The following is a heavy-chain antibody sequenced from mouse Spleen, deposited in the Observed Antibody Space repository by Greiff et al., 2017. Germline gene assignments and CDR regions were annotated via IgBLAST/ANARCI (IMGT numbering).Heavy chain of an antibody. CDR2: IYPGGGYT. Sequence: QVQLQQSGAELVRPGTSVKMSCKASGYTFTNYWIGWAKQRPGHGLEWIGDIYPGGGYTNYNEKFKGKATLTADKSSSTAYMQFSSLTSEDSAIYYCARSYRYDGAWFAYWGQGTLVTVSA. CDR1: GYTFTNYW. D-gene: IGHD2-14*01. CDR3: ARSYRYDGAWFAY. J-gene: IGHJ3*01. V-gene: IGHV1-63*01.